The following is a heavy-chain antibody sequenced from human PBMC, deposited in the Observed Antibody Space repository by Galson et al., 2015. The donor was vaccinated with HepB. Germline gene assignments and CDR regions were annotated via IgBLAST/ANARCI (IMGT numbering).Heavy chain of an antibody. CDR3: ARVGGVTGTTGTYYFNY. D-gene: IGHD2-21*02. CDR1: GGTFSSYA. V-gene: IGHV1-69*13. Sequence: SVKVSCKASGGTFSSYAINWVRQAPGQGLEWMGGIIPIFSTANYAQKFQGRVTITADESTRTAYMKLSGLRSEDTAVYSCARVGGVTGTTGTYYFNYWGQGTLVTVSS. CDR2: IIPIFSTA. J-gene: IGHJ4*02.